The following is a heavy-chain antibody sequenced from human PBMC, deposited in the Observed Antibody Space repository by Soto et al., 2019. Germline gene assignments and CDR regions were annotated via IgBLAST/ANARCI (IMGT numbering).Heavy chain of an antibody. CDR2: ISSSSSYT. V-gene: IGHV3-11*06. CDR1: GFTFSDYY. J-gene: IGHJ4*02. Sequence: GGSLRLSCAASGFTFSDYYMSWIRQAPGKGLEWVSYISSSSSYTNYADSVKGRFTISRDNAKNSLYLQMNSLRAGDTAVYYCAREGLNDFWSGYSTPIDYWGQGTLVTVSS. D-gene: IGHD3-3*01. CDR3: AREGLNDFWSGYSTPIDY.